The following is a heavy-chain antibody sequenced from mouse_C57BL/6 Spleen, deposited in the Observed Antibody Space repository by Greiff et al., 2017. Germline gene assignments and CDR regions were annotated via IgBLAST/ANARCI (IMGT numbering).Heavy chain of an antibody. CDR3: ARSDGSSYEGV. J-gene: IGHJ1*03. V-gene: IGHV1-64*01. CDR2: IHPNSGST. D-gene: IGHD1-1*01. Sequence: QVQLQQPGAELVKPGASVKLSCKASGYTFTSYWMHWVKQRPGQGLEWIGMIHPNSGSTNYNEKFKSKATLTVDKSSSTAYMQLSSLTSEDSAVYCCARSDGSSYEGVWGTGTTLTVSS. CDR1: GYTFTSYW.